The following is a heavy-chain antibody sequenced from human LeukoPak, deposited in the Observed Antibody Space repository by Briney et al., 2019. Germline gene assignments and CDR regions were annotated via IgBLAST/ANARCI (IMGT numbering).Heavy chain of an antibody. V-gene: IGHV3-23*01. J-gene: IGHJ4*02. CDR1: GFTFPSYA. D-gene: IGHD6-19*01. CDR2: IGENDRRT. Sequence: GSLRLSCAASGFTFPSYAMSWVRQAPGKGLEWVSSIGENDRRTYYADSVKGRFIISRDNSKSTLYLQMNSLRAEDTAVYYCATPGYSSGWYVGGLKFWGQGTLVTVSS. CDR3: ATPGYSSGWYVGGLKF.